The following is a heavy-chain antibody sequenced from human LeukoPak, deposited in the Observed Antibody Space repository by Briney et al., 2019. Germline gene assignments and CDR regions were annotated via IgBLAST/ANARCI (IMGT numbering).Heavy chain of an antibody. D-gene: IGHD1-26*01. J-gene: IGHJ4*02. CDR1: GFTFSNYW. CDR3: ARDLVGAAD. CDR2: IKEDGSEK. V-gene: IGHV3-7*01. Sequence: GGSLRLSCTASGFTFSNYWMSWVRQAPGKGLEWVANIKEDGSEKNYVESVKGRFTISRDNAKNSLYLHMNSLRAEGTAFYYCARDLVGAADWGQGTLVTVSS.